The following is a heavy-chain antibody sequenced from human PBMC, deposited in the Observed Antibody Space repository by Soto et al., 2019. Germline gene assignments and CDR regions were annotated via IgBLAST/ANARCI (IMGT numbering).Heavy chain of an antibody. V-gene: IGHV5-51*01. CDR3: ARHISNCRYYYYAMDV. Sequence: GESLKISFKGSGYTFTDYLICWVRQLPVKGLEWMGIIYPGDSDTRYSPSFQGHVTITVDKSTSTAYLQWNTLKASDTAMYYCARHISNCRYYYYAMDVGGQGPKVTVS. CDR2: IYPGDSDT. D-gene: IGHD4-4*01. J-gene: IGHJ6*02. CDR1: GYTFTDYL.